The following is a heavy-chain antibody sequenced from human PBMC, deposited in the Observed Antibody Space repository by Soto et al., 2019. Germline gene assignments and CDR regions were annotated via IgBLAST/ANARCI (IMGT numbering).Heavy chain of an antibody. V-gene: IGHV3-23*01. J-gene: IGHJ6*02. D-gene: IGHD6-6*01. CDR3: AKAYSSSSRLHYYYYGMDV. Sequence: PGGSLRLSCAASGFTFSRYAMSWVRQAPGKGLEWVSAISGSGGSTYYADSVKGRFTISRDNSKNTLYLQMNSLRAEDTAVYYCAKAYSSSSRLHYYYYGMDVWGQGTTVTVSS. CDR2: ISGSGGST. CDR1: GFTFSRYA.